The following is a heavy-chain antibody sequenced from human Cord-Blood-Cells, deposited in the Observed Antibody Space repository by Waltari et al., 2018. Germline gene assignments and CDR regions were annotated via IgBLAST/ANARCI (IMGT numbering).Heavy chain of an antibody. Sequence: QVQLVESGGGVVQPGRSLRLSCSASGFTFRSYGMHWVRQAPGKGLEWVAVIWYDGSNKYYADSVKGRFTISRDNSKNTLYLQMNSLRAEDTAVYYCARDATQSLDYWGQGTLVTVSS. CDR1: GFTFRSYG. CDR3: ARDATQSLDY. J-gene: IGHJ4*02. V-gene: IGHV3-33*01. CDR2: IWYDGSNK.